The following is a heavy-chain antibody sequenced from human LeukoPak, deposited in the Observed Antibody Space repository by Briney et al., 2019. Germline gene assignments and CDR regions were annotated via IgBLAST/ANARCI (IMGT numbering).Heavy chain of an antibody. V-gene: IGHV1-8*01. CDR2: MNPNSGNT. CDR3: ARVKKRGYYDSSGYGSDYFDY. D-gene: IGHD3-22*01. J-gene: IGHJ4*02. Sequence: ASVKVSCKASGYTFTSYDINWVRQATGQGLEWMGWMNPNSGNTGYAQKFQGRVTMTRNTSISTAYMELSSLRSEDTAVYYCARVKKRGYYDSSGYGSDYFDYWGQGTLVTVSS. CDR1: GYTFTSYD.